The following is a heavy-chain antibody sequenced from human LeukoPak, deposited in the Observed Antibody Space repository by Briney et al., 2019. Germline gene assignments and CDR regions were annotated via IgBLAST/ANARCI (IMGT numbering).Heavy chain of an antibody. CDR1: GFTFRNSA. Sequence: GGSLRLSCAGAGFTFRNSAFHWVRQAPGKGLEWVAVISDDGSKRFYADSVKGRFTISRDNSKDTLYLHMKTLRPEDTAVYYCARESGFMMVGEINADNWFDPWGQGTPVTVST. V-gene: IGHV3-30*04. CDR3: ARESGFMMVGEINADNWFDP. J-gene: IGHJ5*02. D-gene: IGHD3-22*01. CDR2: ISDDGSKR.